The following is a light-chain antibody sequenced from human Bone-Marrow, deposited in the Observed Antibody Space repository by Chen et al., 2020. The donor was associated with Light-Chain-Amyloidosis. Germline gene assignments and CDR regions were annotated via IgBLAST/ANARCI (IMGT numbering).Light chain of an antibody. CDR1: NIGSTS. CDR3: EVWDRSSDRPV. Sequence: SYVLTQPSSVSGAPGQTATLACGGNNIGSTSVHWYQETAGQAPLLVVYDDSDRPSGIPERLSGSNSGNTATLTISRVEAGDEADYYCEVWDRSSDRPVFGGGTKLTVL. J-gene: IGLJ3*02. CDR2: DDS. V-gene: IGLV3-21*02.